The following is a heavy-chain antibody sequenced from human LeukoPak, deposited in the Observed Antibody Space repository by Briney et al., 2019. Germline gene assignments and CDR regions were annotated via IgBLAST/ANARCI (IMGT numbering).Heavy chain of an antibody. D-gene: IGHD3-10*01. J-gene: IGHJ4*02. Sequence: ASVRVSCKASGYTFTSYYVHWVRQAPGQGLEWMGIINPSGGSTSYAQKFQGRVTMTRDTSTSTVYMELSSLRSEDTAVYYCARGSSPRLFDYWGQGTLVTVSS. CDR2: INPSGGST. CDR1: GYTFTSYY. CDR3: ARGSSPRLFDY. V-gene: IGHV1-46*01.